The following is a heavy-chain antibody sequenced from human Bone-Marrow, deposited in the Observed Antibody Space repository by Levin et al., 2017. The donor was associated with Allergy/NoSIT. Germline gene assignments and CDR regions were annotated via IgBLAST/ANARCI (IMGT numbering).Heavy chain of an antibody. CDR1: GFIFSDNS. D-gene: IGHD5-12*01. CDR2: IGSRGSTI. J-gene: IGHJ6*02. Sequence: GGSLRLSCVVSGFIFSDNSLTWVRQAPGKGLEWVSYIGSRGSTIFYADSVKGRFTISRDNAKNSVYLQMNSLRAEDTAVYYCARDHAGYSDSDYEYYYYGMDVWGQGTTVTVSS. CDR3: ARDHAGYSDSDYEYYYYGMDV. V-gene: IGHV3-11*04.